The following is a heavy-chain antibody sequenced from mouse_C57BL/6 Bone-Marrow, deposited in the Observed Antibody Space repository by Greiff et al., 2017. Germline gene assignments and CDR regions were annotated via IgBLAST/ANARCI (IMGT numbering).Heavy chain of an antibody. D-gene: IGHD1-1*01. CDR2: LDPSDSYT. J-gene: IGHJ2*01. CDR3: AREGITTVVGNFDY. Sequence: QVQLQQPGAELVKPGASVKLSCKASGYTFTSYWMQWVKQRPGQGLEWIGELDPSDSYTNYNQKFKGKATLTVDTSSSTAYMQLSSLTSEDSAVYYCAREGITTVVGNFDYWGQGTTLTVSS. V-gene: IGHV1-50*01. CDR1: GYTFTSYW.